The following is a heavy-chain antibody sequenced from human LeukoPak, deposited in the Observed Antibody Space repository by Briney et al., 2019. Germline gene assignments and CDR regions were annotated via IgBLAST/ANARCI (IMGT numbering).Heavy chain of an antibody. CDR3: ASAIPGNYDYYYYYYMDV. J-gene: IGHJ6*03. V-gene: IGHV1-2*02. CDR2: INPNSGGT. CDR1: GYTFTGSY. Sequence: ASVKVSCKASGYTFTGSYMHWVRQAPGQGLEWMGWINPNSGGTNYAQKFQGRVTMTRDTSISTAYMELSRLRSDDTAVYYCASAIPGNYDYYYYYYMDVWGKGTTVTVSS. D-gene: IGHD3-22*01.